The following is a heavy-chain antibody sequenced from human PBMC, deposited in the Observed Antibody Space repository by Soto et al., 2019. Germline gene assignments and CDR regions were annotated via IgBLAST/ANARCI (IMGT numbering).Heavy chain of an antibody. CDR1: GFTFSSHS. V-gene: IGHV3-48*01. CDR2: ISSGSTTI. J-gene: IGHJ3*02. D-gene: IGHD1-26*01. CDR3: ARDRWGRGAFDI. Sequence: GGSLRLSCAASGFTFSSHSMNWVRQAPGKGLEWVSYISSGSTTIYYVDSVKGRFTISRDNAKNSLYLQMNSLRAEDTAVYYCARDRWGRGAFDIWGQGTMVTVSS.